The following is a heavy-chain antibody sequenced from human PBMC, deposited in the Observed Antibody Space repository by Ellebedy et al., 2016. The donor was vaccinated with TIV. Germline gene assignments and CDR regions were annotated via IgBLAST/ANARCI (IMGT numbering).Heavy chain of an antibody. D-gene: IGHD1-26*01. J-gene: IGHJ4*02. CDR3: ARGPLGGTPRAFDS. CDR1: GFRFSSYG. V-gene: IGHV3-33*01. CDR2: IWYEGSYK. Sequence: GESLKISCAAPGFRFSSYGIHWVRQAPGKGLEWVALIWYEGSYKYYGDSVKGRFTISRDDSKNTVYLQMNSLRADDTAIYHCARGPLGGTPRAFDSWGQGTLVTVSS.